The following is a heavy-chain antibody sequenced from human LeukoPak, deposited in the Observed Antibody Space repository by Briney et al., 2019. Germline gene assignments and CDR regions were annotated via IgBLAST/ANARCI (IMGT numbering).Heavy chain of an antibody. J-gene: IGHJ6*02. Sequence: GSLRLSCAASGFTFSSYWMSWVRQAPGKGLEWVANIKQDGSEKYHVDSVKGRFTISRDNAKNSLYLQMNSLRAEDTALYYCAKANYQMLAPNHPYGMDVWGQGTTVTVSS. V-gene: IGHV3-7*03. CDR1: GFTFSSYW. D-gene: IGHD2-2*01. CDR3: AKANYQMLAPNHPYGMDV. CDR2: IKQDGSEK.